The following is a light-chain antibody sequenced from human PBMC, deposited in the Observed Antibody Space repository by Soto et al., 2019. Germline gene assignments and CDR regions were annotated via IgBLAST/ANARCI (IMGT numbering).Light chain of an antibody. CDR2: EGS. CDR3: CSYAGSSTLSYV. CDR1: SSDVGSYNL. Sequence: QSALTQPASVSGSPGQSITISCTGTSSDVGSYNLVSWYQQHPGKAPKLMIYEGSKRPSGVSNRFSGSKSGNTASLTISGLQAGDEADYYCCSYAGSSTLSYVFGTGTKVTVL. V-gene: IGLV2-23*03. J-gene: IGLJ1*01.